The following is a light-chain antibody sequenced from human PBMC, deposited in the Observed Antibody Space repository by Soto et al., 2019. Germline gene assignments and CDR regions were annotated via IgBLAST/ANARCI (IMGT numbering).Light chain of an antibody. J-gene: IGKJ1*01. Sequence: ESVLTPSPCTLSLSPGERATLSCRASQSVSSSNLAWYQQKPGQAPRLLIYGASSRATGIPDRFSGSGSGTDFTLTISRLGPEDFAVYYCQDYGSSRTFGQGTRWIS. CDR1: QSVSSSN. CDR2: GAS. CDR3: QDYGSSRT. V-gene: IGKV3-20*01.